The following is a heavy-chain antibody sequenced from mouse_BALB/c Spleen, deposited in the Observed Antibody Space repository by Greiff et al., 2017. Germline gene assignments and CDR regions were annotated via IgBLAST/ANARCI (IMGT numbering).Heavy chain of an antibody. D-gene: IGHD2-1*01. CDR3: ARRGFDGNSHAMDY. CDR1: GDSITSGY. CDR2: ISYSGST. Sequence: EVQLVESGPSLVKPSQTLSLTCSVTGDSITSGYWNWIRKFPGNKLEYMGYISYSGSTYYNPSLKSRISITRDTSKNQYYLQLNSVTTEDTATYYCARRGFDGNSHAMDYWGQGTSVTVSS. V-gene: IGHV3-8*02. J-gene: IGHJ4*01.